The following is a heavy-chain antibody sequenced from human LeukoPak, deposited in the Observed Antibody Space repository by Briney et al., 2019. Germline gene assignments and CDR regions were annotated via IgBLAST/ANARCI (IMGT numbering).Heavy chain of an antibody. CDR2: IRGRSDTT. J-gene: IGHJ3*02. CDR3: ARTYDFGIGPPGDAFDN. Sequence: PGGSLRLSCAASGFTFTMFSMNWLRQAPGKGLEWIAFIRGRSDTTYYADSVQGRFTISRDNAEDSVYLQMNSLRVKDTAVYYCARTYDFGIGPPGDAFDNWGQGTLVTVFS. CDR1: GFTFTMFS. V-gene: IGHV3-48*01. D-gene: IGHD3-3*01.